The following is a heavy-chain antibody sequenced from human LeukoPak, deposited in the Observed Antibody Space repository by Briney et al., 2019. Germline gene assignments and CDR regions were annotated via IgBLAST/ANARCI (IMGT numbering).Heavy chain of an antibody. CDR1: EFTFSSFP. J-gene: IGHJ1*01. Sequence: GGSLRLSCAGSEFTFSSFPMNWVRQASGKGLEWISYIDYSGSTKYYADSVKGRFTISRDNAKNSVYLQMNSLRAEDTAVYYCVVWVAYDILTTYPGAEYFQHWGQGTLVSVSS. V-gene: IGHV3-48*03. CDR2: IDYSGSTK. CDR3: VVWVAYDILTTYPGAEYFQH. D-gene: IGHD3-9*01.